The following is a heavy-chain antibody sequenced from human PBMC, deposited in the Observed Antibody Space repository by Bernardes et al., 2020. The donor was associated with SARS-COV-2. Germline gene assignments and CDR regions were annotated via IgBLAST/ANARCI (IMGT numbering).Heavy chain of an antibody. D-gene: IGHD6-6*01. V-gene: IGHV1-69*13. Sequence: SVKVSSKASGDTVTSYAGSWVRQDPGQGLVWMGRIIPRFGSTNYAQNFQGRVTITADESSSTAYMELSSLRSEDTALYYCAREPIAARPGIWFDPWGQGTLVTVSS. CDR2: IIPRFGST. CDR1: GDTVTSYA. CDR3: AREPIAARPGIWFDP. J-gene: IGHJ5*02.